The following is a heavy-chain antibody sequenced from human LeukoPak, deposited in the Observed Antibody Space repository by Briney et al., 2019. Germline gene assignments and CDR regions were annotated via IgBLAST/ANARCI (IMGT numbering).Heavy chain of an antibody. CDR3: ARTYYYSSGSYVSFRYFDY. CDR2: IYYSGST. D-gene: IGHD3-10*01. Sequence: SQTLSLTCTVSGGSISSGGCYWRWIRPHPGQGLEWIGYIYYSGSTYYNPSLKSLVTISVDTSKKQFTLKLSSVTAADTAVYYCARTYYYSSGSYVSFRYFDYWGQGTLVTVSS. J-gene: IGHJ4*02. V-gene: IGHV4-31*01. CDR1: GGSISSGGCY.